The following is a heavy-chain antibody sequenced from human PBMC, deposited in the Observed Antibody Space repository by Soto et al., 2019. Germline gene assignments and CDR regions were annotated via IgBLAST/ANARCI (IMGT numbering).Heavy chain of an antibody. CDR1: GFTFSSYA. J-gene: IGHJ4*02. D-gene: IGHD3-10*01. Sequence: GGSLSLSCAASGFTFSSYAMSWVRQAPGKGLEWVSAISGSGGSTYYADSVKGRFTISRDNSKNTLYLQMNSLRAEDTAVYYCAKVLWFGELLTTLDYWGQGTLVTVSS. CDR3: AKVLWFGELLTTLDY. CDR2: ISGSGGST. V-gene: IGHV3-23*01.